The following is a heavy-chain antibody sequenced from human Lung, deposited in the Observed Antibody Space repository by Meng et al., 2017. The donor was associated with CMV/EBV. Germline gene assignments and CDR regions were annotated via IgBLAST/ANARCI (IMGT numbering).Heavy chain of an antibody. V-gene: IGHV3-66*02. CDR2: IYGAGTT. CDR1: GFTVSSNY. CDR3: ARVGRVTMYFFDY. J-gene: IGHJ4*02. D-gene: IGHD5-18*01. Sequence: GESLKISCAASGFTVSSNYMSWVRQAPGKGLEWVSIIYGAGTTKYADSVKGRFTFSRDNSKNTLYLQMNSLRAEDTAVYYCARVGRVTMYFFDYWGQGKLVNGSS.